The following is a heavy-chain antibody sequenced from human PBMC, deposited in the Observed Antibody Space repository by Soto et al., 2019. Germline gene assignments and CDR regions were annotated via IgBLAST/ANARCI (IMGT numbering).Heavy chain of an antibody. J-gene: IGHJ2*01. V-gene: IGHV4-31*03. CDR3: ARDREGTAARDYDFWSGRSWYFAL. D-gene: IGHD3-3*01. CDR1: GGSISSGGYY. CDR2: IYYSGST. Sequence: QVQLQESGPGLVKPSQTLSLTCTVSGGSISSGGYYWSWIRQHPGKGLEWIGYIYYSGSTYYNPSLKSRVTISVDTSKNQFSLKLSSVTAADTAVYYCARDREGTAARDYDFWSGRSWYFALWGRGTLVTVSS.